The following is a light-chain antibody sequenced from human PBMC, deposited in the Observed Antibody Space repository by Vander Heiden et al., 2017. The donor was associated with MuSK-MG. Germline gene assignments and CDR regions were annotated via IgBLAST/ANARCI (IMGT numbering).Light chain of an antibody. CDR3: QQENSSKWP. J-gene: IGKJ1*01. Sequence: DIQMSQSPSTLSASVGDRVTITCRASQRISSWLAWYQQKPGKAPKLLIYKASSLESGVPSRFSGSGSGTEFTLTISSLQPDDFATYYCQQENSSKWPFGQGTKVEIK. V-gene: IGKV1-5*03. CDR2: KAS. CDR1: QRISSW.